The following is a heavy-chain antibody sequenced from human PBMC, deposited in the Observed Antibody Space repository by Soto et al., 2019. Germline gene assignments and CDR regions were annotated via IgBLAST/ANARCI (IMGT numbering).Heavy chain of an antibody. J-gene: IGHJ6*02. CDR2: IIPIFGTA. CDR3: ARCIAAAAYYYYYGMDV. Sequence: QVQLVQSGAEVKKPGSSVKVSCKASGGTFSSYAISWVRQAPGQGLEWMGGIIPIFGTANYAQKFQGRVTMTADEATGTAYMELSSLRSEDTAVYYCARCIAAAAYYYYYGMDVWGQGTTVTVSS. D-gene: IGHD6-13*01. CDR1: GGTFSSYA. V-gene: IGHV1-69*12.